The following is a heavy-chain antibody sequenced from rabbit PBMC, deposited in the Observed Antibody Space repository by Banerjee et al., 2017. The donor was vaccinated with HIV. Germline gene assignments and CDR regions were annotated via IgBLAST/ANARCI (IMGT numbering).Heavy chain of an antibody. CDR2: IYTSSGSA. CDR1: GIDFSSYYY. CDR3: ARGAGYAGDGYPNDYFNL. D-gene: IGHD4-2*01. Sequence: QQQLEESGGGLVKPGGTLTLTCKASGIDFSSYYYMCWVRQAPGKGLELIACIYTSSGSASYASWVNGRFTISRSTSLNTVDLKMTSLTAADTATYFCARGAGYAGDGYPNDYFNLWGQGPWSPS. V-gene: IGHV1S43*01. J-gene: IGHJ4*01.